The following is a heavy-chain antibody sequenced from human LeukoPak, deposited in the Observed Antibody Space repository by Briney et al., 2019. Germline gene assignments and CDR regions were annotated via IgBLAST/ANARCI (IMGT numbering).Heavy chain of an antibody. Sequence: GGPLRLSCAASGFTFDDYAMHWVRHAPGKGLEWVSAISGSGGITYYADTVKGRCTISRDNSKNTLFLQMNSLRAEDTAVYYCAKDMSFGDSNEDYWGQGTLVTVSS. CDR3: AKDMSFGDSNEDY. CDR2: ISGSGGIT. V-gene: IGHV3-23*01. CDR1: GFTFDDYA. D-gene: IGHD4-17*01. J-gene: IGHJ4*02.